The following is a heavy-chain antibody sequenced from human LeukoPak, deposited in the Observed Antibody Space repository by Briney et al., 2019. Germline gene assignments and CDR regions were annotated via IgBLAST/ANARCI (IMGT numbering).Heavy chain of an antibody. J-gene: IGHJ3*02. Sequence: PGGSLRLSYAASGFTFSSYSMNWVRQAPGKGLEWVSSISSSSSYIYYADSVKGRFTISRDNAKNSLYLQMNSLRAEDTAVYYCARESVVVNAFDIWGQGTMVTVSS. CDR2: ISSSSSYI. D-gene: IGHD3-22*01. CDR1: GFTFSSYS. V-gene: IGHV3-21*01. CDR3: ARESVVVNAFDI.